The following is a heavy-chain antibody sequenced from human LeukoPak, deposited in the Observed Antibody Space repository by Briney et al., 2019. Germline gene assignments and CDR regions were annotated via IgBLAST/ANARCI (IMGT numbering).Heavy chain of an antibody. V-gene: IGHV4-34*01. Sequence: GSLRLSCAASGFIFSNYAMGWVRQPPGKGLEWIGEINHSGSTNYNPSLKSRVTISVDTSKNQFSLKLSSVTAADTAVYYCARVPLYYDSSALDYWGQGTLVTVSS. CDR3: ARVPLYYDSSALDY. D-gene: IGHD3-22*01. CDR2: INHSGST. J-gene: IGHJ4*02. CDR1: GFIFSNYA.